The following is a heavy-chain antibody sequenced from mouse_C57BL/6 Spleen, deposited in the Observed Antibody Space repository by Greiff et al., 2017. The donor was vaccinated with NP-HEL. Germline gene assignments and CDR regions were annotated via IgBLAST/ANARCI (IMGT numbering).Heavy chain of an antibody. D-gene: IGHD2-3*01. J-gene: IGHJ3*01. Sequence: VQLQQSGPELVKPGASVKISCKASGYSFTGYYMNWVKQSPEKSLEWIGEINPSTGGTTYNQKFKAKATLTVDKSSSTAYMQLKSLTSEDSAVDYCARSGDGSFAYWGQGTLVTVSA. CDR1: GYSFTGYY. V-gene: IGHV1-42*01. CDR2: INPSTGGT. CDR3: ARSGDGSFAY.